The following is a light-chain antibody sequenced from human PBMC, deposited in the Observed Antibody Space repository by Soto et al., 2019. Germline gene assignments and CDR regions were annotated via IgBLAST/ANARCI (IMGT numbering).Light chain of an antibody. CDR1: SSNIGSNT. CDR2: SNN. J-gene: IGLJ3*02. CDR3: AAWDDSLNGPV. V-gene: IGLV1-44*01. Sequence: QYVLTQPPSASGTPGQRVTISCSGSSSNIGSNTVNWDQQLPGTAPKLLIYSNNQRPSGVPDRFSGSKSGTSASLAISGLQSEDEAVYYCAAWDDSLNGPVFGGGTRLTVL.